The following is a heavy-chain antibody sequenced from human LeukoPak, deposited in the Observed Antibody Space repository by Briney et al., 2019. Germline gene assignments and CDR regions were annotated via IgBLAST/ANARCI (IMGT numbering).Heavy chain of an antibody. CDR3: ARGGWVQQKYYMDV. J-gene: IGHJ6*03. CDR2: IIPIFATT. CDR1: GGTFNSYA. Sequence: ASVKVSCKXSGGTFNSYAISWVRQAPGQGLEWMGRIIPIFATTNHAQKFQGRVTITTDESRTTAYMELSSLRSEDTAVYYCARGGWVQQKYYMDVWGKGTSVTVS. V-gene: IGHV1-69*05. D-gene: IGHD5-24*01.